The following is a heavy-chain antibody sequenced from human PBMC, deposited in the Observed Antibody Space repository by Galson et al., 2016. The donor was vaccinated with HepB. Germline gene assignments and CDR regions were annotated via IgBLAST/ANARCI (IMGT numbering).Heavy chain of an antibody. CDR3: AIFTGRRYFEL. J-gene: IGHJ2*01. CDR2: INPSGGTT. D-gene: IGHD3-16*01. CDR1: GYSFTSYY. Sequence: SVKVSCKASGYSFTSYYMHWVRQAPGQGLEWMGIINPSGGTTRYAQKFQGSVTMTSDTSTSTVYMEVSSLRSDDTAVYYCAIFTGRRYFELWGRGTLVTVSS. V-gene: IGHV1-46*01.